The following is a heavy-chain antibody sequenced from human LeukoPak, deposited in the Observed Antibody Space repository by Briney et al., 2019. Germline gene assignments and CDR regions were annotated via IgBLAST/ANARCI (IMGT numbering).Heavy chain of an antibody. J-gene: IGHJ6*03. CDR2: IIPIFGTA. Sequence: SVKVSCKASGGTFSSYAISWVRQAPGQGLEWMGGIIPIFGTANYAQKFQGRVTITADESTSTAYMELSSLRSEDTAVYYCARDGAGYSSSWGYHYYYMDVWGKGTTVTVSS. CDR1: GGTFSSYA. CDR3: ARDGAGYSSSWGYHYYYMDV. D-gene: IGHD6-13*01. V-gene: IGHV1-69*01.